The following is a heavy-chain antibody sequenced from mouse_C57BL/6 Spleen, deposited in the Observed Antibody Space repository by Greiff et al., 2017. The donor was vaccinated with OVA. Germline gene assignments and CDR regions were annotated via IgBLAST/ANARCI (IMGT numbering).Heavy chain of an antibody. CDR2: INPSSGYT. Sequence: QVHVKQSGAELAKPGASVKLSCKASGYTFTSYWMHWVKQRPGQGLEWIGYINPSSGYTKYNQKFKDKATLTADKSSSTAYMQLSSLTYEDSAVYYCARSDSNYGNNAMDYWGQGTSVTVSS. D-gene: IGHD2-5*01. CDR3: ARSDSNYGNNAMDY. V-gene: IGHV1-7*01. CDR1: GYTFTSYW. J-gene: IGHJ4*01.